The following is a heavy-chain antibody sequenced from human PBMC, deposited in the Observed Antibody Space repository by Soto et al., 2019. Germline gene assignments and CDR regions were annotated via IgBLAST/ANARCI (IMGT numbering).Heavy chain of an antibody. CDR2: IYHSGST. Sequence: QLQLQESGSGLVKPSQTLSLTCAVSGGSISSGGYSWSWTRQPPGKGLEWIGYIYHSGSTYYNPSLKSRVTISVDRSKNQFSLKLSSVTAADTAVYYCARAPRGYSYGYVDYWGQGTLVTVSS. D-gene: IGHD5-18*01. CDR3: ARAPRGYSYGYVDY. V-gene: IGHV4-30-2*01. CDR1: GGSISSGGYS. J-gene: IGHJ4*02.